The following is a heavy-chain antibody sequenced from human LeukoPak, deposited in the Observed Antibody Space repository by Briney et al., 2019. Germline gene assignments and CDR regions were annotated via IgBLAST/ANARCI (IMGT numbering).Heavy chain of an antibody. D-gene: IGHD3-10*01. J-gene: IGHJ4*02. Sequence: GGSLRLSCAASGFTFSGYGMHWVRQAPGKGLEWVAVISYDGSNKYYADSVKGRFTISRDNSKNTLYLQMNSLRAEDTAVYYCAKERNYYGSGRSFDYWGQGTLITVSS. CDR3: AKERNYYGSGRSFDY. CDR2: ISYDGSNK. V-gene: IGHV3-30*18. CDR1: GFTFSGYG.